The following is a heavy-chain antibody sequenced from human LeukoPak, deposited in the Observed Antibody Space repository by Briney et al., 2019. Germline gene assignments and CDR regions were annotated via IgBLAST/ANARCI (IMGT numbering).Heavy chain of an antibody. CDR1: GFTFSSYA. V-gene: IGHV3-30*01. D-gene: IGHD1-26*01. Sequence: PGRSLRLSCAASGFTFSSYAMHWVRQAPGKGLGWVAVISYDGSNKYFADSVKGRFTISRDNSKNTLYLQMNSLRAEDTAVYYCAREIRHAGATACFDYWGQGTLVTVSS. J-gene: IGHJ4*02. CDR3: AREIRHAGATACFDY. CDR2: ISYDGSNK.